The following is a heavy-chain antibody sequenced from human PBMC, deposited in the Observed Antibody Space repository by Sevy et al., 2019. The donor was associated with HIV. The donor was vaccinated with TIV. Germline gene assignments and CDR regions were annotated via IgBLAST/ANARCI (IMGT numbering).Heavy chain of an antibody. D-gene: IGHD4-4*01. V-gene: IGHV1-3*01. Sequence: ASVKVSCKTSGYTFTSYTIYWVRQAPGERLEWMGWINAANGDTKYSQKFQGRVTITRDTSATTVYMELSGLRSEDTGVYYGAGPAYDYTNYGLDYWGQGTLVTVSS. CDR2: INAANGDT. J-gene: IGHJ4*02. CDR3: AGPAYDYTNYGLDY. CDR1: GYTFTSYT.